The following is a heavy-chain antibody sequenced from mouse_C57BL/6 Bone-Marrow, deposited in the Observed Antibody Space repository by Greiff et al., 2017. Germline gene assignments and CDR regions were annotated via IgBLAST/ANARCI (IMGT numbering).Heavy chain of an antibody. CDR1: GYTFTSYW. J-gene: IGHJ3*01. Sequence: VQLQQPGAELVKPGASVKLSCKASGYTFTSYWMQWVKQRPGQGLEWIGEIDPSDSYTNYNQKFKGKATLTVDTSSSTAYMQLSSLTSEDSAVYYCASPRFAYWGQGTLVTVSA. CDR3: ASPRFAY. V-gene: IGHV1-50*01. CDR2: IDPSDSYT.